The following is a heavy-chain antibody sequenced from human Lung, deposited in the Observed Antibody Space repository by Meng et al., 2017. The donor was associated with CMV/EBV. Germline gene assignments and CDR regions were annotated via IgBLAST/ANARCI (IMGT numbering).Heavy chain of an antibody. V-gene: IGHV3-23*01. CDR2: ITASGGST. J-gene: IGHJ4*02. Sequence: GGSXRLXCAASGFTFSSFAMSWVHQAPGKGLEWDSAITASGGSTYYADSVKGRFTISRDNSKNTLYLQMNSLRAEDTAVYYCAKAYSGSWYREYYDYWGQGTLVT. CDR3: AKAYSGSWYREYYDY. D-gene: IGHD6-13*01. CDR1: GFTFSSFA.